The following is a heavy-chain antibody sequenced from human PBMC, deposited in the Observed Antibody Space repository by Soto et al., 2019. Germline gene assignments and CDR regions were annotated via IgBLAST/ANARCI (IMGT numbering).Heavy chain of an antibody. J-gene: IGHJ4*02. Sequence: SETLSLTCSGSGDSISSANYYWSWIRQHSEKGLEWIGYIYYSGTTYYNPSLESRVTISVDTSENQFSLNLNSVTAADTAMYYCASTYYNATSGPFDFWGQGALVTVSS. CDR1: GDSISSANYY. CDR3: ASTYYNATSGPFDF. D-gene: IGHD3-22*01. CDR2: IYYSGTT. V-gene: IGHV4-31*03.